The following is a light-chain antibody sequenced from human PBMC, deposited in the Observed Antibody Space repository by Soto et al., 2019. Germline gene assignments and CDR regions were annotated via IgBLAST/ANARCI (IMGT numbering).Light chain of an antibody. Sequence: QSALTQPPSASGSPGQSVTISCTGTSNDVGGYTYVSWYQQHPGKAPKLMIHEVSKRPSGVPDRFSGSKSGNTDSLTVSGLLNEDEADYYCSSYGGTNTVVFGGGTKLTVL. CDR1: SNDVGGYTY. V-gene: IGLV2-8*01. CDR2: EVS. CDR3: SSYGGTNTVV. J-gene: IGLJ2*01.